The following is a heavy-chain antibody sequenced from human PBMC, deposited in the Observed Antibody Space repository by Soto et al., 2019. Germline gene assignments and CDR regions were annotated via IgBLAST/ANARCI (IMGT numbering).Heavy chain of an antibody. V-gene: IGHV3-15*07. Sequence: PGWSLRLSCAASGLTFSNAWMNWVRQAPGKGLEWVGRIKSKTDGGTTDYAAPVKGRFTISRDDSKNTLYLQMNSLKTEDTAVYFCTTYNSGSPLPFDYWGRGTLVTVSS. J-gene: IGHJ4*02. CDR3: TTYNSGSPLPFDY. CDR2: IKSKTDGGTT. CDR1: GLTFSNAW. D-gene: IGHD1-26*01.